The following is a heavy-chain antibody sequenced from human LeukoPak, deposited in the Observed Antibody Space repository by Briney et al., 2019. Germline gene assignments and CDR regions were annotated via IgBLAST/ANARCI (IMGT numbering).Heavy chain of an antibody. V-gene: IGHV1-46*01. CDR1: GYTFTSDY. CDR2: VHSSGGVI. D-gene: IGHD1-26*01. Sequence: ASVKVSCKASGYTFTSDYMNWVRQAPGQGLEWMGIVHSSGGVIKYAQEFQDRLTVTRDTSTSTIYMELSSLRSEDTAVYYCAGSSHQRDWFDPWGQGTLVIVSS. J-gene: IGHJ5*02. CDR3: AGSSHQRDWFDP.